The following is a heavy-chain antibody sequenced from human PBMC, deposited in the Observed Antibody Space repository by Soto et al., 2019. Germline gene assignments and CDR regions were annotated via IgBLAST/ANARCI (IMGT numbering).Heavy chain of an antibody. D-gene: IGHD3-10*01. CDR1: GFTFSSYG. J-gene: IGHJ6*02. CDR2: IWYDGSNK. Sequence: QVQLVESGGGVVQPGRSLRLSCAASGFTFSSYGMHWVRQAPGKGLEWVAVIWYDGSNKYYADSVKGRFTISRDNSKNTLYLQMNSLRAGDTAVYYCARAGRKHYGIHTGMDVWGQGTTVTVSS. V-gene: IGHV3-33*01. CDR3: ARAGRKHYGIHTGMDV.